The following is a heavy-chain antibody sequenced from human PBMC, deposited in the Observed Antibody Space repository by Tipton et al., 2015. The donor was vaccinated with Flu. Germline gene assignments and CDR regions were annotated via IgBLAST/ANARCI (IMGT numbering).Heavy chain of an antibody. CDR2: IHRSGST. CDR3: ARGGCSSTRCYHWFDP. CDR1: GDSIGSPYF. V-gene: IGHV4-38-2*02. D-gene: IGHD2-2*01. J-gene: IGHJ5*02. Sequence: TLSLTCSVSGDSIGSPYFWAWVRQPPGKGLEWIGNIHRSGSTYHNPSLKSRVTISVDTSKNQFSLKLSSVTAADTAVYYCARGGCSSTRCYHWFDPWGQGTLVTVSS.